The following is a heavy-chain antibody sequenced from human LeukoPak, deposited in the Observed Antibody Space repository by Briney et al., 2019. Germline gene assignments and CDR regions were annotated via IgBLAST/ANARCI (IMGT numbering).Heavy chain of an antibody. V-gene: IGHV4-34*01. CDR3: ASEVYDFWSGYRDY. CDR2: INHSGST. D-gene: IGHD3-3*01. J-gene: IGHJ4*02. Sequence: SETLSLXCAVYGGSFSGYYWSWIRQPPGKGLEWIGEINHSGSTNYNPSLKSRVTISVDTSKNQFSLKLSSVTAADTAVYYCASEVYDFWSGYRDYWGQGTLVTVSS. CDR1: GGSFSGYY.